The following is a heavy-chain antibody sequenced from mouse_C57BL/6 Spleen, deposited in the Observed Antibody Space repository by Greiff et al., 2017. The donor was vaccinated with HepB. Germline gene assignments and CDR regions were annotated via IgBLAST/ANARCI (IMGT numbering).Heavy chain of an antibody. CDR1: GFSFNTYA. CDR2: IRSKSNNYAT. CDR3: VRHLGGLDY. V-gene: IGHV10-1*01. J-gene: IGHJ4*01. D-gene: IGHD1-1*02. Sequence: EVQGVESGGGLVQPKGSLKLSCAASGFSFNTYAMNWVRQAPGKGLEWVARIRSKSNNYATYYADSVKDRFTISRDDSESMLNLQMNNVKTEDTAMYYCVRHLGGLDYWGQGTSVTVSS.